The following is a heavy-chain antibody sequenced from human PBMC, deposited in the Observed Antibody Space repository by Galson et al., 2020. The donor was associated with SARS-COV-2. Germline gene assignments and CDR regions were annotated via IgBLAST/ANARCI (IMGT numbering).Heavy chain of an antibody. Sequence: SETLSLTCTVSGASISSSSYFWGWIRQPPGKELEWIGNIYYSGSAFYNPSLRGRVTISVDTSKNQVSLKLTSVTAADTAMYYCARILTPAGSGWIPWDYWGQGMLVTVSS. V-gene: IGHV4-39*07. CDR2: IYYSGSA. CDR3: ARILTPAGSGWIPWDY. CDR1: GASISSSSYF. J-gene: IGHJ4*02. D-gene: IGHD6-19*01.